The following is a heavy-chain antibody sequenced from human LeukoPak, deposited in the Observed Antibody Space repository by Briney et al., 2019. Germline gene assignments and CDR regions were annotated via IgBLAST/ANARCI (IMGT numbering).Heavy chain of an antibody. CDR2: INPNSGGT. CDR3: ARAPYSSSWYAPQDY. CDR1: GYTFTGYY. Sequence: ASVKVSCKASGYTFTGYYMHWMRQAPGQGLEWMGWINPNSGGTNYAQKFQGRVTMTRDTSISTAYLELSRLRSDDTAVYYCARAPYSSSWYAPQDYWGQGTLVTVSS. D-gene: IGHD6-13*01. J-gene: IGHJ4*02. V-gene: IGHV1-2*02.